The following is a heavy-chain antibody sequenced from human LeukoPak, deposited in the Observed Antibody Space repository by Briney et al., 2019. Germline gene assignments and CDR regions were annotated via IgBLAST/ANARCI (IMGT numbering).Heavy chain of an antibody. CDR3: ARDHSGYSSGSSFYYYGMDV. CDR1: GGTFSSYA. CDR2: IIPILGIA. D-gene: IGHD6-19*01. Sequence: SVKVSCKASGGTFSSYAISWVRQAPGQGLEWMGRIIPILGIANYAQKFQGRVTITADKSTSTAYMELSSMRSEDTAVYYCARDHSGYSSGSSFYYYGMDVWGQGTTGTVSS. V-gene: IGHV1-69*04. J-gene: IGHJ6*02.